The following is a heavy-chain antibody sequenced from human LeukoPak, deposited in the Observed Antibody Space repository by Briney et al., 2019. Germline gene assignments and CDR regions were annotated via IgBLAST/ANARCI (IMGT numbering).Heavy chain of an antibody. CDR2: ISSSSSYI. CDR3: AKEAGSGSYYKDY. Sequence: GGSLRLSCAASGFTFSSYTINWVRQAPGKGLEWVSSISSSSSYIYYADSVKGRLTISRDNAKNSLYLQMNSLRAEDTAVCYCAKEAGSGSYYKDYWGQGTLVTVSS. V-gene: IGHV3-21*04. J-gene: IGHJ4*02. CDR1: GFTFSSYT. D-gene: IGHD3-10*01.